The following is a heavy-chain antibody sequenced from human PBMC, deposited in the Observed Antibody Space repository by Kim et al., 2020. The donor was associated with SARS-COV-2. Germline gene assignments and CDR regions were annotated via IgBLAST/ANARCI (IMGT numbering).Heavy chain of an antibody. CDR2: ISGSGGTT. D-gene: IGHD2-2*01. Sequence: GGSLRLSCAASGFIFSSYAMSWVRQAPGKGLEWVSAISGSGGTTYYADSVKGRFTISRDNSKNTLYLQMNSLRAEDTAVYYCATPPGGFCSSTSCETFYYYVMHVWGQGTTVTVSS. V-gene: IGHV3-23*01. CDR3: ATPPGGFCSSTSCETFYYYVMHV. CDR1: GFIFSSYA. J-gene: IGHJ6*02.